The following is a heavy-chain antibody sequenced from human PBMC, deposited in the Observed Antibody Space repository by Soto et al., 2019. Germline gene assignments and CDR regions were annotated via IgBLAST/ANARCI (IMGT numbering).Heavy chain of an antibody. CDR1: GFTFDGYA. D-gene: IGHD2-21*01. V-gene: IGHV3-9*01. CDR2: ISWDSEKK. J-gene: IGHJ4*02. Sequence: SLRLSCAASGFTFDGYAIYSFRRSPGKGLEWVSGISWDSEKKEYADSVKGRFTISRDNARNSLYLEMNSLRTEDTAFYYCAKSGRHREDTQFYSFSEHWGQGVLVTVPS. CDR3: AKSGRHREDTQFYSFSEH.